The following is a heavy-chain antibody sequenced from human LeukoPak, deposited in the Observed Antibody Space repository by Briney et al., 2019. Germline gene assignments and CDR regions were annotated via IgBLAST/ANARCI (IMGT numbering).Heavy chain of an antibody. CDR1: GGSISSYY. J-gene: IGHJ5*02. V-gene: IGHV4-59*01. Sequence: PSETLSLTCTVSGGSISSYYWSWIRQPPGKGLEWIGYIYYSGSTNYNPSLKSRVTISVDTSKNQFSLKLSSVTAADTAVYYCARLLAGRYFDWLFDHWGQGTLVTVSS. D-gene: IGHD3-9*01. CDR3: ARLLAGRYFDWLFDH. CDR2: IYYSGST.